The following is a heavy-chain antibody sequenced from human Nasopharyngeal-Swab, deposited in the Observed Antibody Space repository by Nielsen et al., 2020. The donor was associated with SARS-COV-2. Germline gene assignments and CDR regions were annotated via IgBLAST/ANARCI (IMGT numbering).Heavy chain of an antibody. CDR1: GGSVRSDFYY. Sequence: ESLKISCTVSGGSVRSDFYYWSWIRQPPGKGLEWIGHIYYSGSPNYKPSLKSRVTISVDTSKNQFSLKLNFVTAADTAVYYCASIVGAVGTIAMDVWGQGTTVTVSS. J-gene: IGHJ6*02. D-gene: IGHD6-13*01. V-gene: IGHV4-61*01. CDR2: IYYSGSP. CDR3: ASIVGAVGTIAMDV.